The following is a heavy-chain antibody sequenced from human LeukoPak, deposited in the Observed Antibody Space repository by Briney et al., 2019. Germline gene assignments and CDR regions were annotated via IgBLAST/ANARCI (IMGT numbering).Heavy chain of an antibody. CDR3: ARREHGNHFDY. CDR2: IYYSGTT. V-gene: IGHV4-39*01. Sequence: KPSETLSLTCTVSGGSISSSSYYWGWIRQPPGKGLAWIGNIYYSGTTYYSPSLKSRVSISVDSSKNQFSLRLSSMTAADTAVYYCARREHGNHFDYWGQGTLVTVSS. J-gene: IGHJ4*02. CDR1: GGSISSSSYY.